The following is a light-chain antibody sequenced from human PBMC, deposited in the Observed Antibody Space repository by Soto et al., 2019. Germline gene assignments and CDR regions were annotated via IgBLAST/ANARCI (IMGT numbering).Light chain of an antibody. CDR1: QSISSY. Sequence: DIQMTQSPSSLSASVGDRATITCRASQSISSYLNWYQQKPGKAPKLLIYAASSLQSGVSSRFSGSGSGTDFTLTISSLQPEDFATYYCQQSYSNLITFGQGTRLEIK. V-gene: IGKV1-39*01. J-gene: IGKJ5*01. CDR3: QQSYSNLIT. CDR2: AAS.